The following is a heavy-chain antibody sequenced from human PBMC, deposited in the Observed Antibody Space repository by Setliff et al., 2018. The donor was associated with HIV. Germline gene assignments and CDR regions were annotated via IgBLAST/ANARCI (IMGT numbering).Heavy chain of an antibody. CDR2: IIPIFGTT. Sequence: SVKVSCKASGGTFSRYGVTWVRQAPGQGLEWMGGIIPIFGTTNYAQKFQGGVTITADESTSTAYMELSNLRSEDTAVYYCARDHPHCSGGSCFLGNWSDPWGQGTLVTVSS. D-gene: IGHD2-15*01. CDR3: ARDHPHCSGGSCFLGNWSDP. J-gene: IGHJ5*02. V-gene: IGHV1-69*13. CDR1: GGTFSRYG.